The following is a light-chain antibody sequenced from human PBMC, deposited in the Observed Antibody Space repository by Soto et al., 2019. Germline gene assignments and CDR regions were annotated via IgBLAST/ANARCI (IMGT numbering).Light chain of an antibody. CDR3: SSYTSSSTSRYV. J-gene: IGLJ1*01. Sequence: QSALTQPASVSGSPLQSITISCTGTSSDVGGYNYVSWYQQHPGKAPKLMIYDVSNRPSGVSNRFSGSKSGNTASLTISGLQAEDEADYYCSSYTSSSTSRYVFGTGTKVTVL. CDR1: SSDVGGYNY. V-gene: IGLV2-14*01. CDR2: DVS.